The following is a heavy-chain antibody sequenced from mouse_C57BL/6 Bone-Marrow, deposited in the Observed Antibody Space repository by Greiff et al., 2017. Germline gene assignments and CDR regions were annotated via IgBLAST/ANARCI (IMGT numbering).Heavy chain of an antibody. CDR2: INSDGGST. Sequence: DVKLVDSGGGLVQPGESLKLSCESNEYEFPSHDMSWVRKTPEKRLELVAAINSDGGSTYYPDTMERRFIISRDNTKKTLYLQMSSLRSEDTALYYCARLYYGYEGAWFAYWGQGTLVTVSA. J-gene: IGHJ3*01. CDR3: ARLYYGYEGAWFAY. CDR1: EYEFPSHD. D-gene: IGHD2-2*01. V-gene: IGHV5-2*01.